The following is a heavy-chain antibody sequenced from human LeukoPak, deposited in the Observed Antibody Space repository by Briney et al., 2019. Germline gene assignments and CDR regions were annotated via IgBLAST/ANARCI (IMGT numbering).Heavy chain of an antibody. J-gene: IGHJ4*02. D-gene: IGHD2-2*02. Sequence: GRSLRLSCAASGFTFSSYAMHWVRQAPGKGLEWVAVISYDGSNKYYADSVKGRFTISRDNSKNTLYLQMNSLRAEDTAVYYCAKGQGYCSSTSCSTFDYWGQGTLVTVSS. V-gene: IGHV3-30*04. CDR1: GFTFSSYA. CDR3: AKGQGYCSSTSCSTFDY. CDR2: ISYDGSNK.